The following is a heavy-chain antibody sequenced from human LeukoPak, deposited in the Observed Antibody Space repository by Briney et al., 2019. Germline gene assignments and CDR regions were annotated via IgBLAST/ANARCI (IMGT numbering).Heavy chain of an antibody. J-gene: IGHJ5*02. CDR1: GYTFTSYG. V-gene: IGHV1-18*01. D-gene: IGHD2-15*01. Sequence: ASVKVSCKASGYTFTSYGISWVRQAPGQGLEWMGWISGYNDRTNLAQKFQDRVIMTTDISTSTVYMDLRSLTSDDTAVYYCARDYYCSGGSCSDCFDPWGQGTLVTVSS. CDR2: ISGYNDRT. CDR3: ARDYYCSGGSCSDCFDP.